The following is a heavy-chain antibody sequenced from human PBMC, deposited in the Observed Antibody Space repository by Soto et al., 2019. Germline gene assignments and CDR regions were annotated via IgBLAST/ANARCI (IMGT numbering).Heavy chain of an antibody. CDR1: GGSISSYY. J-gene: IGHJ3*02. CDR2: IYYSGST. V-gene: IGHV4-59*01. D-gene: IGHD3-22*01. CDR3: ASLYDSSGYPSFGAFDI. Sequence: SETLSLTCTVSGGSISSYYWSWIRQPPGKGLEWIGYIYYSGSTNYNPSLKSRVTISVDTSKNQFSLKLSSVTAADTAVYYCASLYDSSGYPSFGAFDIWGQGXMVTV.